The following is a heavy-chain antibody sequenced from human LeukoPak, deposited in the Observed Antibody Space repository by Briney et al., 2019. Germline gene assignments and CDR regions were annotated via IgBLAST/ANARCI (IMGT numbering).Heavy chain of an antibody. CDR3: ARDLKGQYYYDSSGSMVPGY. D-gene: IGHD3-22*01. CDR2: IYHSGST. Sequence: SETLSLTCAVYGGSFSGYYWSWIRQPPGKGLEWIGYIYHSGSTYYNPSLKSRVTISVDRSKNQFSLKLSSVAAADTAVYYCARDLKGQYYYDSSGSMVPGYWGQGTLVTVSS. V-gene: IGHV4-34*01. J-gene: IGHJ4*02. CDR1: GGSFSGYY.